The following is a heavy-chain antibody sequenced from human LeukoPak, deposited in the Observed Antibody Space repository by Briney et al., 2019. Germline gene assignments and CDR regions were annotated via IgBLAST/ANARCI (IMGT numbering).Heavy chain of an antibody. J-gene: IGHJ6*02. V-gene: IGHV3-23*01. CDR2: ISGGGGTT. CDR1: GFTFSSDA. CDR3: AKDNGGNSASYYYYGMDV. D-gene: IGHD4-23*01. Sequence: GGSLRLSCAASGFTFSSDAMSWVRQAPGKGLEWVSTISGGGGTTYYSDSAKGRFTISRDNSKNTLYLQMNSLRAEDTAVYYCAKDNGGNSASYYYYGMDVWGQGTTVTVSS.